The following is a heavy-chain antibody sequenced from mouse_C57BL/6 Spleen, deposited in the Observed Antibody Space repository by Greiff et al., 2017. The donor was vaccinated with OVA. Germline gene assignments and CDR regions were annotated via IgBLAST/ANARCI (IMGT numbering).Heavy chain of an antibody. J-gene: IGHJ1*03. D-gene: IGHD1-1*01. CDR3: ARSSDTTVVEGFDV. CDR1: GYTFTSYG. CDR2: IYPRSGNT. Sequence: VQLQQSGAELARPGASVKLSCKASGYTFTSYGISWVKQRTGQGLEWIGEIYPRSGNTYYNEKFKGKATLTADKSSSTAYMELRSLTSEDSAVYFCARSSDTTVVEGFDVWGTGTTVTVSS. V-gene: IGHV1-81*01.